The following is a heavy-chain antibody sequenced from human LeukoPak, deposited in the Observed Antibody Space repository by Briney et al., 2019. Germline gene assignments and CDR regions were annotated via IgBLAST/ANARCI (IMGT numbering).Heavy chain of an antibody. CDR1: GGSISSSSYY. Sequence: PSETLSLTCTVSGGSISSSSYYWGWIRQPPGKGLEWIGSIYYSGSTYYNPSLKSRVTISVDTSKNQFSLKLSSVTAADTAVYYCARYKMKRAAAGTAVFDYWGQGTLVTVSS. D-gene: IGHD6-13*01. CDR3: ARYKMKRAAAGTAVFDY. CDR2: IYYSGST. V-gene: IGHV4-39*01. J-gene: IGHJ4*02.